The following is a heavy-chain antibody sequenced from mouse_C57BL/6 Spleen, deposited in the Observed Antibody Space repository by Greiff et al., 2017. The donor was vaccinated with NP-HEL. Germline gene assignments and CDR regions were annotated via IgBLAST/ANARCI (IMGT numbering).Heavy chain of an antibody. Sequence: QVQLQQSGAELVKPGASVKISCKASGYAFSSYWMNWVKQRPGKGLEWIGQIYPGDGDTNYNGKFKGKATLTADKSSSTAYMQLSSLTSEDSAVYFCARSGNGNLFYAMDYWGQGTSVTVSS. CDR3: ARSGNGNLFYAMDY. J-gene: IGHJ4*01. CDR1: GYAFSSYW. D-gene: IGHD2-1*01. CDR2: IYPGDGDT. V-gene: IGHV1-80*01.